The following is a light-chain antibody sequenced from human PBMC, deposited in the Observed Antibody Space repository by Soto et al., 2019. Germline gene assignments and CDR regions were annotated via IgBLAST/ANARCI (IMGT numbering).Light chain of an antibody. J-gene: IGKJ1*01. CDR2: AVS. CDR1: QSVSSN. CDR3: QQYNKWPRT. Sequence: EIMMTQSPGTLSASPGERATLSCRASQSVSSNLAWYQQKPGQAPRLLIYAVSTRATGIPARFSGSESGTEFTLTISSLQSEDFAVYYCQQYNKWPRTFGQWTKVEIK. V-gene: IGKV3-15*01.